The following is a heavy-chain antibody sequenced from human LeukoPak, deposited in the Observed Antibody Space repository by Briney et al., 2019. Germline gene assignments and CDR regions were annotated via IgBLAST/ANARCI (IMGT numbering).Heavy chain of an antibody. Sequence: SETLSLTCTVSGGSISSSNYYWGWIRQPPGTGLEGIGSIYYSGSTYYNPSLKSRVTISVDTSKNQFSLKLSSVTAADTAVYYCASRGYFDWLLGDYWGQGTLVTVSS. V-gene: IGHV4-39*07. CDR3: ASRGYFDWLLGDY. D-gene: IGHD3-9*01. CDR1: GGSISSSNYY. CDR2: IYYSGST. J-gene: IGHJ4*02.